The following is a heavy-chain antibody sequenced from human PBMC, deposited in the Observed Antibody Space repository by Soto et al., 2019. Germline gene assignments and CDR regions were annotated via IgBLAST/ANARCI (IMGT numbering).Heavy chain of an antibody. CDR2: IYYSGST. Sequence: QVQLQESGPGLVKPSETLSLTCTVSGGSVSSGSYYWSWIRQPPGKGLEWIGYIYYSGSTNYNPSLKSRVTISVDTSKNQFSLKLSSVTAADTAVYYCARGERIVVVVAATLGWFDPWGQGTLVTVSS. V-gene: IGHV4-61*01. D-gene: IGHD2-15*01. CDR1: GGSVSSGSYY. J-gene: IGHJ5*02. CDR3: ARGERIVVVVAATLGWFDP.